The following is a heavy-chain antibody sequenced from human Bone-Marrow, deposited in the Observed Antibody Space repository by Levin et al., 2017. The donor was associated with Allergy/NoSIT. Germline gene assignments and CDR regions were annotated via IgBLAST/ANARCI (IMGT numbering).Heavy chain of an antibody. CDR3: VSMIGGVYCYVHR. CDR2: IYYSGIT. J-gene: IGHJ2*01. V-gene: IGHV4-39*01. CDR1: GASISSSNYY. Sequence: TSETLSLTCTVSGASISSSNYYWAWIRQPPGKGLECIGTIYYSGITYYNPSLKSRATISVDTSKNQFSLKLSFVTAAETAVYSCVSMIGGVYCYVHRWGRRTLATVSS. D-gene: IGHD3-22*01.